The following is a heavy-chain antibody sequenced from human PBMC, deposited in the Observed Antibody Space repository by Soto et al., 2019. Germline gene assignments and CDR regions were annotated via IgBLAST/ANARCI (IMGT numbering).Heavy chain of an antibody. J-gene: IGHJ4*02. Sequence: QVQLVESGGGVVQPGKSLRLSCTASGIPFSYNGMNWVRQAPGKGLEWAAFISSDGKTKYYADSVKGRFTISRDNSKNMVFMQMDSLRAEDTAVYYCARDGDPSGHNSYFDFWGQGTLVTVSS. CDR1: GIPFSYNG. V-gene: IGHV3-33*05. CDR3: ARDGDPSGHNSYFDF. D-gene: IGHD3-22*01. CDR2: ISSDGKTK.